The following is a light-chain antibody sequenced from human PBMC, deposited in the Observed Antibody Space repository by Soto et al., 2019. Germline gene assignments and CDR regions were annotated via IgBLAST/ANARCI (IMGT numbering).Light chain of an antibody. J-gene: IGKJ1*01. V-gene: IGKV3-15*01. CDR3: QQYNNWPRT. CDR2: GAS. Sequence: EIVMPQSPATLSFSPGERATLSFRASQSVSSNLAWYQQKPGQAPRLLIYGASTRATGIPARFSGSGSGTEFTLTISSLQSEDFAVYYCQQYNNWPRTFGQGTKVDIK. CDR1: QSVSSN.